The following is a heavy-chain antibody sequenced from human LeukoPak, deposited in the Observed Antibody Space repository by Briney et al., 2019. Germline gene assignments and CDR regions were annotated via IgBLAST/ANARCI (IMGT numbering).Heavy chain of an antibody. CDR3: ARVRPEYYDILTGENYYYGMDV. D-gene: IGHD3-9*01. Sequence: PNXXXTNYAQKFQGRVTMTRDTSISTAYMELSRLRSDDTAVYYCARVRPEYYDILTGENYYYGMDVWGQGTTVTVSS. CDR2: PNXXXT. J-gene: IGHJ6*02. V-gene: IGHV1-2*02.